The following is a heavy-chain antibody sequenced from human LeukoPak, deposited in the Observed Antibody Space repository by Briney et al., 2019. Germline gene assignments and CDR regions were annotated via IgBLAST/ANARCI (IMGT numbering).Heavy chain of an antibody. Sequence: GGSLRLSCAASGFTFSTYAMSWVRQAPGKGLEWVSSFSGSGGSTYYADSVKGRFTISRDNSKNTLYLQMNSLRAEDTAVYYCAKDLGMQVWFPLWGQGTLVPVSS. CDR2: FSGSGGST. D-gene: IGHD5-18*01. CDR3: AKDLGMQVWFPL. CDR1: GFTFSTYA. J-gene: IGHJ4*02. V-gene: IGHV3-23*01.